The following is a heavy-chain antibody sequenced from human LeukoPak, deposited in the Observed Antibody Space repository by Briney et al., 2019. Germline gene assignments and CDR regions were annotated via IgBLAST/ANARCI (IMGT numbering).Heavy chain of an antibody. Sequence: GGSLRLSCAASGFTFSDYYMTWLRQAPGKGLEWLSYISNSGSTVFYADSVKGRFTVSRDNAKRSLYLQIESLRDDDTAVYHCTLGTINKDYYFGMDVWGQGTTVTVSS. CDR1: GFTFSDYY. CDR2: ISNSGSTV. CDR3: TLGTINKDYYFGMDV. D-gene: IGHD2-8*01. J-gene: IGHJ6*02. V-gene: IGHV3-11*01.